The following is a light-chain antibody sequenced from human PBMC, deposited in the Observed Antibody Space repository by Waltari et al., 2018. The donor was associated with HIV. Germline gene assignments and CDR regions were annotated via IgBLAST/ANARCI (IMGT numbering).Light chain of an antibody. CDR3: QQYQSWPRT. CDR1: QTVSGN. J-gene: IGKJ4*01. Sequence: DIVMTQSPGTLSVSPGERATLSCKASQTVSGNLAWYQQRPGRAPRLLIYAASTRATDTPPRFSGSGSETDFTLTIGSLQSEDFAIYFCQQYQSWPRTFGQGTKVEIK. V-gene: IGKV3D-15*01. CDR2: AAS.